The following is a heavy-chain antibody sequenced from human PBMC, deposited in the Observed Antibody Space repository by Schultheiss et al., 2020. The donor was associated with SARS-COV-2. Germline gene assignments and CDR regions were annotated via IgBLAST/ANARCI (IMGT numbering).Heavy chain of an antibody. CDR3: ARSTPRGYSYGSYYYYGMDV. CDR1: GFSLSTSGVG. J-gene: IGHJ6*02. D-gene: IGHD5-18*01. V-gene: IGHV2-5*02. CDR2: IYWDDDK. Sequence: SGPTLVKPTQTLTLTCTFSGFSLSTSGVGVGWIRQPPGKALEWLALIYWDDDKRYSPSLKSSLTITKDTSKNQVVLTMTNMDPVDTATYYCARSTPRGYSYGSYYYYGMDVWGQGTTVTVSS.